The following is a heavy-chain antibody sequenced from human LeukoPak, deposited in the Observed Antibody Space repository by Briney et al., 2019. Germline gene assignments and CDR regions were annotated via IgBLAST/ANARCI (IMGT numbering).Heavy chain of an antibody. J-gene: IGHJ4*02. V-gene: IGHV3-7*03. CDR1: GFTFSYSW. CDR2: MNGDGSNI. D-gene: IGHD5-18*01. CDR3: ARDPGYGAVDY. Sequence: GGSLRLSCAASGFTFSYSWMTWVRQAPGKGLEWVANMNGDGSNIYYVDSVRGRFTISRDNAKNSLYLQMSSLRAEDTAVYYCARDPGYGAVDYWGQGTLITVSS.